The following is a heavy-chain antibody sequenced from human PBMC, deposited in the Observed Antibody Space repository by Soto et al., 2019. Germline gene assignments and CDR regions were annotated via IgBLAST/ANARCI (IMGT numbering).Heavy chain of an antibody. J-gene: IGHJ4*02. CDR3: ARRIPAAVLFDF. CDR2: IYYSGTT. CDR1: GGSINSGAYY. V-gene: IGHV4-31*03. Sequence: PSETLSLTCTVSGGSINSGAYYCSWIRQHPGKGMEWVGHIYYSGTTYYNPSLQRRLTISRDTAQHQFSLKLTSVTPADTAVYYFARRIPAAVLFDFWGQGALVT. D-gene: IGHD6-13*01.